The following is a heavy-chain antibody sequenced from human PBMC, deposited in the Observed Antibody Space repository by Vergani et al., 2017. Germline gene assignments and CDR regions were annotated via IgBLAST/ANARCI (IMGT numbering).Heavy chain of an antibody. Sequence: QVQLVQSGAEVKKPGASAKVSCKASGYTFTSYYMHWVRQAPGQGLEWMGIINPSGGSTSYAQKFQGRVTMTRDTSKNQFSLEVTSVTAADTAIYFCARTESFILRYFHWALWGQGTLVTVSS. J-gene: IGHJ4*02. CDR2: INPSGGST. CDR3: ARTESFILRYFHWAL. D-gene: IGHD3-9*01. V-gene: IGHV1-46*01. CDR1: GYTFTSYY.